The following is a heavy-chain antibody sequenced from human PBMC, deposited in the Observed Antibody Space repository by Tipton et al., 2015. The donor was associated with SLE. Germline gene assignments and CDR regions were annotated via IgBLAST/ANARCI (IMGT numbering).Heavy chain of an antibody. CDR1: GFNLDDYA. J-gene: IGHJ4*02. CDR3: TREGDYDFWSGPNSPVPY. D-gene: IGHD3-3*01. Sequence: SLRLSCTVSGFNLDDYAMHWVRQASGKGLEWVGRIRSKANNYATEYAASVKGRFTISRDDSENTAYLQMNGLKTEDTAVYYCTREGDYDFWSGPNSPVPYWGQGTLVSVSS. CDR2: IRSKANNYAT. V-gene: IGHV3-73*01.